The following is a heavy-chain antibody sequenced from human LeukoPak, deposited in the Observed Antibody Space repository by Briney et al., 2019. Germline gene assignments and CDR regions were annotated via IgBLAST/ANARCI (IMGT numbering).Heavy chain of an antibody. Sequence: ASVKVSCKASGYTFTSYDINWVRQATGQGLEWMGWMNPNSGNKGYAQKFQGRVTMTRNTSISTAYMELSSLRSEDTAVYYCARVARFYCNGGSCYSDYWGQGTLVTVSS. CDR3: ARVARFYCNGGSCYSDY. V-gene: IGHV1-8*01. J-gene: IGHJ4*02. CDR2: MNPNSGNK. CDR1: GYTFTSYD. D-gene: IGHD2-15*01.